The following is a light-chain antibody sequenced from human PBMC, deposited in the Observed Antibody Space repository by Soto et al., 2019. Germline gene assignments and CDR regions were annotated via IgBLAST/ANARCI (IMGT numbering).Light chain of an antibody. Sequence: QSVLTQPPSVSGAPGQRVTISCTGSSSNIGAGYDVHWYQQLPGTAPKLLIYGNSNRPSGVPDRFSGSKSGTSASLAITGLQAEDEADYYCQSYDRRVRVVFGGGTKLTVL. CDR2: GNS. CDR1: SSNIGAGYD. J-gene: IGLJ2*01. CDR3: QSYDRRVRVV. V-gene: IGLV1-40*01.